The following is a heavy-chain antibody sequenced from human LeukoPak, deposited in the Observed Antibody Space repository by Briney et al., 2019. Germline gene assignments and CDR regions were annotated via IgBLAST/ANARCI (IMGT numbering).Heavy chain of an antibody. J-gene: IGHJ4*02. D-gene: IGHD4-23*01. Sequence: SETLSLTCAVYGGSFSGYYWSWIRQPPGKGLEWIGEINHSGSTNYNPSLKSRVTISVDTSENQFSLKLSSVTAADTAVYYCARGGNSSFDYWGQGTLVTVSS. CDR1: GGSFSGYY. CDR3: ARGGNSSFDY. V-gene: IGHV4-34*01. CDR2: INHSGST.